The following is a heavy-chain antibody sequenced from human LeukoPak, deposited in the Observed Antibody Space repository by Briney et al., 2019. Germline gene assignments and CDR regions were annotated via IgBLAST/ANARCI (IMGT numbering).Heavy chain of an antibody. CDR1: GYTLTELS. CDR3: ATLGFAMLSGFTPNWFDP. CDR2: FDPEDGET. J-gene: IGHJ5*02. V-gene: IGHV1-24*01. Sequence: GASVKVSCKVSGYTLTELSMHWVRQAPGKGLEWMGGFDPEDGETIYAQKFQGRVTMTEDTSTDTAYMELSSLRSEDTAVYYCATLGFAMLSGFTPNWFDPWGQGTLVTVSS. D-gene: IGHD3-22*01.